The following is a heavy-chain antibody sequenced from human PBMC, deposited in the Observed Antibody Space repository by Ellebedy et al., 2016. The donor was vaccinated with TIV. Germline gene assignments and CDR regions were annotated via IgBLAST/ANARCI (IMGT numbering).Heavy chain of an antibody. V-gene: IGHV4-34*01. CDR2: INHSGST. CDR1: GGSFSGYY. CDR3: ARKGVGRWLQLLFFD. Sequence: SETLSLTXAVYGGSFSGYYWSWIRQPPGKGLEWIGEINHSGSTNYNPSLKSRVTISVDTSKNQFSLKLSSVTAADTAVYYCARKGVGRWLQLLFFDWGQGTLVTVSS. D-gene: IGHD5-24*01. J-gene: IGHJ4*02.